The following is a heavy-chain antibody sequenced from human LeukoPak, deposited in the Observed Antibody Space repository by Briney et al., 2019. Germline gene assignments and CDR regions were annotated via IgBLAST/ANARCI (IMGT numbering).Heavy chain of an antibody. CDR3: ARPLGSLKEYWWFDP. CDR1: GYTFTTYT. D-gene: IGHD2/OR15-2a*01. V-gene: IGHV1-2*07. J-gene: IGHJ5*02. Sequence: SVKLSCKASGYTFTTYTMHWVRQTPGQGLGWMGWINPKSGVTNFAHYFQGRVTMTRDTSSTTVYMELTRLRSDDTAVYYCARPLGSLKEYWWFDPWGQGTLVTVSS. CDR2: INPKSGVT.